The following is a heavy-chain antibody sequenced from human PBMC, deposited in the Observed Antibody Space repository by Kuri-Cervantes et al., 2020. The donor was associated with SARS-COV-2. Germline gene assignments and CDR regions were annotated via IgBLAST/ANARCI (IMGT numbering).Heavy chain of an antibody. J-gene: IGHJ4*02. CDR3: ARDLGVYGSGSYYDY. V-gene: IGHV3-43D*03. CDR2: ISWDGGST. CDR1: GFTFDDYA. Sequence: ETLSLTCAASGFTFDDYAMHWVRQAPGKGLEWVSLISWDGGSTYYADSVKGRFTISRDNAKNSLYLQMNSLRAEDTAVYYCARDLGVYGSGSYYDYWGQGTLVTVSS. D-gene: IGHD3-10*01.